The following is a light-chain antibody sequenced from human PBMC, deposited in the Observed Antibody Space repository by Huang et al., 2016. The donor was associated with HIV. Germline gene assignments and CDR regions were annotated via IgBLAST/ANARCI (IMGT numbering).Light chain of an antibody. CDR1: QGISNT. V-gene: IGKV1D-13*01. CDR3: QQFNHYPLT. Sequence: QLTQSPSSLSASVGDRVTITCRASQGISNTLAWYQQKPGKAPKRLSYDASSLQTGAPSRFSGSGSGTDFTLTISSLQPEDCATYYCQQFNHYPLTFGGGTKVEIE. J-gene: IGKJ4*01. CDR2: DAS.